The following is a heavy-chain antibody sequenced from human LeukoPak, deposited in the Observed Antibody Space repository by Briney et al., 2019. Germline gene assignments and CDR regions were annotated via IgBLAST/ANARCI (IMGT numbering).Heavy chain of an antibody. Sequence: PGGSQRLSCAASGFTFSSNGMHWGRQAPGKGLEWVSYISSSSSTIYYADSVKGRFTISRDNAKNSLYLHMNSLRAEDTAVYYCARDQGQWLVRGAFDIWGQGTMVTVSS. D-gene: IGHD6-19*01. CDR3: ARDQGQWLVRGAFDI. CDR2: ISSSSSTI. J-gene: IGHJ3*02. V-gene: IGHV3-48*04. CDR1: GFTFSSNG.